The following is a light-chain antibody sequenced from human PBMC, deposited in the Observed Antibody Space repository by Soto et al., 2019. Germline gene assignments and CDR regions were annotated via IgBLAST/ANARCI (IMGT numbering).Light chain of an antibody. Sequence: DSPMTQAPSSLSASVVDIFTLTSRPSQSISSYLNWYQQKPGKAPKLLIYAASSLQSGVPSRFSGSGSGTDFTLTISSLQPEDFATCYCQQSYSTPITFGQGTRLETK. CDR1: QSISSY. CDR3: QQSYSTPIT. V-gene: IGKV1-39*01. CDR2: AAS. J-gene: IGKJ5*01.